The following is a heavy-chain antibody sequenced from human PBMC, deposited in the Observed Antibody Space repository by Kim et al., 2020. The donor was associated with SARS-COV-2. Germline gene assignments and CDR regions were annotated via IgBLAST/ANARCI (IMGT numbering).Heavy chain of an antibody. CDR1: GFTFRSYG. Sequence: GGSMRLSCAASGFTFRSYGMHWVRQAPGKGPEWVAVIWYDASKKYYIDSVKGRFTISRDNSKNTLFLQMDTLRAEDTAIYYCARGNDANFGVYDSWGQGT. CDR2: IWYDASKK. D-gene: IGHD1-1*01. J-gene: IGHJ4*02. V-gene: IGHV3-33*01. CDR3: ARGNDANFGVYDS.